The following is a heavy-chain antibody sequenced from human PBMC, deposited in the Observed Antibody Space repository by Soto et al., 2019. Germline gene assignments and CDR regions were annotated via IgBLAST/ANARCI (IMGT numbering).Heavy chain of an antibody. CDR1: GYSFTSYW. Sequence: GESLKISCKGSGYSFTSYWIGWVRQMPGKGLEWMGIIYPGDSDTRYSPSFQGQVTISADKSISTAYLQWSSLKASDTAMYYCARTDMVRGVIIDSYYYYGMDVWGQGTTVTVYS. CDR2: IYPGDSDT. D-gene: IGHD3-10*01. CDR3: ARTDMVRGVIIDSYYYYGMDV. V-gene: IGHV5-51*01. J-gene: IGHJ6*02.